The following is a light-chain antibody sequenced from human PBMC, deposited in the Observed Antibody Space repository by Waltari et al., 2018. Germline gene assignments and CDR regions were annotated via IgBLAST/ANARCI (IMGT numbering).Light chain of an antibody. J-gene: IGLJ7*01. CDR1: RSNIGNNY. CDR3: GTWDSSLSGAV. Sequence: QSVLTHPPSVSAAPGQRVTTSCPGGRSNIGNNYVSWYRQFPGTAPKLLIYENTERPSGIPGRFSGSKSGTSATLDITGLQAGDEADYYCGTWDSSLSGAVFGGGTHLTVL. V-gene: IGLV1-51*02. CDR2: ENT.